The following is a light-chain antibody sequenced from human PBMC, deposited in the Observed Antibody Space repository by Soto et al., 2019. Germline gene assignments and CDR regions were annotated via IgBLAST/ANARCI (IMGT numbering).Light chain of an antibody. Sequence: EIVFTQSPATLSLSPGERATLSCRASQSVSSYLAWYQQKPGQAPRLLIYDASNRATGIPARFSGSGSGTDFTLTISSLEPEDFAVYYCQQRSNWPPNLTFGGGTKVDIK. CDR3: QQRSNWPPNLT. V-gene: IGKV3-11*01. CDR2: DAS. J-gene: IGKJ4*01. CDR1: QSVSSY.